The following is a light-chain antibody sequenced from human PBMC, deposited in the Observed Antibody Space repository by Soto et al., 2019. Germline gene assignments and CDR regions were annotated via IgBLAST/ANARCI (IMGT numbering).Light chain of an antibody. V-gene: IGKV1-39*01. CDR2: AAS. Sequence: DIQMTQSPSSLSASARDRVTITCRASQSISSYLNWYQQKPGKAPKLLIYAASNLQSEVPSRFSGSGSGTDFTLTISSLQPEDFATYFCQQSSMTPFTFGPGTKVEIK. J-gene: IGKJ3*01. CDR3: QQSSMTPFT. CDR1: QSISSY.